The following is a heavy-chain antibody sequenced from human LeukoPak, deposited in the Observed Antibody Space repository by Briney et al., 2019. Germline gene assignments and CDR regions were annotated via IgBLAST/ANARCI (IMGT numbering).Heavy chain of an antibody. D-gene: IGHD3-10*01. J-gene: IGHJ4*02. V-gene: IGHV4-61*02. CDR2: IYTSGST. CDR3: AGNYYGSGSYYSEDRY. Sequence: SQTLSLTCTVSGGSISSGSYYWSWIRQPAGKGLEWIGRIYTSGSTNYNPSLKSRVTISVDTSKKQFPLKLSSVTAADTAVYYCAGNYYGSGSYYSEDRYWGQGTLVTVSS. CDR1: GGSISSGSYY.